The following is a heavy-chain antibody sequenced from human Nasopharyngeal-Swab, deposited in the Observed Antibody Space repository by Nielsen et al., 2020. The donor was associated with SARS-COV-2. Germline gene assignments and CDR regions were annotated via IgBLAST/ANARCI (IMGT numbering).Heavy chain of an antibody. Sequence: GESLKISCAASGFTFSSYDMHWVRQATGKGLEWVSAIGTAGDTYYPGSVKGRFTISRENAKNSLYLQMNSLRAGDTAVYYCARDLGDSSGYFSFNYYYYGMDVWGQGTTVTVSS. J-gene: IGHJ6*02. CDR1: GFTFSSYD. CDR3: ARDLGDSSGYFSFNYYYYGMDV. V-gene: IGHV3-13*04. D-gene: IGHD3-22*01. CDR2: IGTAGDT.